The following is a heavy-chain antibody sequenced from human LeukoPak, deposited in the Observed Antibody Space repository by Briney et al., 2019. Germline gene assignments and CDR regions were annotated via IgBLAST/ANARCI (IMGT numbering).Heavy chain of an antibody. CDR1: GGTFNNYA. CDR2: IVPILGIA. CDR3: ARDQWDNSYAYYAIWYAFDV. J-gene: IGHJ3*01. D-gene: IGHD3-16*01. Sequence: SVKVSCKASGGTFNNYAISWVRQAPGQGLAWMGRIVPILGIANYAEEVQGRLIIATDKATSSVYIDQSSLISENTAVYYCARDQWDNSYAYYAIWYAFDVWGQGTMVTVSS. V-gene: IGHV1-69*04.